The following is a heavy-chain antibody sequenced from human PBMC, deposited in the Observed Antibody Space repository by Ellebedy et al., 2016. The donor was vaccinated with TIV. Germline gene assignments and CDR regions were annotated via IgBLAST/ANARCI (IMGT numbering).Heavy chain of an antibody. J-gene: IGHJ6*03. CDR1: GFTFSSYA. CDR3: ARESRSSERGYYYYYMDV. Sequence: GGSLRLSXAASGFTFSSYAMSWVRQAPGKGLEWVSAISGSGGSTYYADSVKGRFTISRDNSKNTLYLQMNSLRAEDTAVYYCARESRSSERGYYYYYMDVWGKGTTVTVSS. V-gene: IGHV3-23*01. D-gene: IGHD6-6*01. CDR2: ISGSGGST.